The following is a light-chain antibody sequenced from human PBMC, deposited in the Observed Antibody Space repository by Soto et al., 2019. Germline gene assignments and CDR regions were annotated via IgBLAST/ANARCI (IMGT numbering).Light chain of an antibody. J-gene: IGLJ2*01. CDR3: SSYTSSSTVV. V-gene: IGLV2-14*01. Sequence: QSVLTQPASVSGSPGQSITISCTGASSDVGGYNYVSWYQQHPGKAPKLMIYEVTNRPSGVSTRFSGSKSGNTASLTISGLQAEDEADYYCSSYTSSSTVVIGGGTKLTVL. CDR2: EVT. CDR1: SSDVGGYNY.